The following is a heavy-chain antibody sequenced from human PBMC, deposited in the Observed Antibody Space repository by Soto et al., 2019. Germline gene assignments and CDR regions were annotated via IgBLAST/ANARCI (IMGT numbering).Heavy chain of an antibody. CDR2: INHSGST. CDR3: ARGRWTYDFWSGYNYGMDV. V-gene: IGHV4-34*01. Sequence: SETLSLTCAVYGGSFSGYYWSWIRQPPGKGLEWVGEINHSGSTNYNPSLKSRVTISVDTSKNQFSLKLSSVTAADTAVYYCARGRWTYDFWSGYNYGMDVWGQGTTVTVSS. J-gene: IGHJ6*02. D-gene: IGHD3-3*01. CDR1: GGSFSGYY.